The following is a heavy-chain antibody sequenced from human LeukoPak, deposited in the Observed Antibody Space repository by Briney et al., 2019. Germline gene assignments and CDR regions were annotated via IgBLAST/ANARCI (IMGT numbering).Heavy chain of an antibody. CDR2: INHSGST. CDR3: ARNNYYYYYMDV. J-gene: IGHJ6*03. V-gene: IGHV4-34*01. Sequence: PSETLSLTCAVYGGSFSGYYWSWIRQPPGKGLEWIGEINHSGSTNYNPSLKSRVTTSVDTSKNQFSLKLSSVTAADTAVYYCARNNYYYYYMDVWGKGTTVTVSS. CDR1: GGSFSGYY.